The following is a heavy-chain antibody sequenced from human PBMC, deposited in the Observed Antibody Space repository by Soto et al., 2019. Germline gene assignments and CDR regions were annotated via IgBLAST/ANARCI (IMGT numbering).Heavy chain of an antibody. V-gene: IGHV1-46*01. D-gene: IGHD3-22*01. CDR1: GYTFTSYY. CDR2: INPSGGST. CDR3: ARDRHDSSGSNFPYNWFDP. Sequence: ASVKVSCKASGYTFTSYYMHWVRQAPGQGLEWMGIINPSGGSTSYAQKFQGRVTMTRDTSTSTVYMELSSLRSEDTAVYYCARDRHDSSGSNFPYNWFDPWGQGTLLTVSS. J-gene: IGHJ5*02.